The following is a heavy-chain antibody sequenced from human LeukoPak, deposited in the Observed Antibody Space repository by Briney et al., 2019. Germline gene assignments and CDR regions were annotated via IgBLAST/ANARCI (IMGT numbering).Heavy chain of an antibody. Sequence: VGSLRLSCAASGFTFSSYGMHWVRQAPGKGLEWVAFIRYDGSNKYYADSVKGRFTIARDNSNSTLYLQMNSMRAEDTAVYYCGNDCVNRGWYKGGFDYWGQGTLVTVSS. J-gene: IGHJ4*02. V-gene: IGHV3-30*02. CDR3: GNDCVNRGWYKGGFDY. CDR1: GFTFSSYG. CDR2: IRYDGSNK. D-gene: IGHD6-19*01.